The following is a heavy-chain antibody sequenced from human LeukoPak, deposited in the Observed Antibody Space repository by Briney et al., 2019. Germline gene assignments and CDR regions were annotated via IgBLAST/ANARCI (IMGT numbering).Heavy chain of an antibody. CDR2: IKQDGSEK. Sequence: GGSLRLSCAASGFTVSSNYMSWVRQAPGKGLEWVANIKQDGSEKYYVDSVKGRFTISRDNAKNSLYLQMNSLRAEDTAVYYCARSGSYYGILAEYFQHWGQGTLVTVSS. CDR1: GFTVSSNY. D-gene: IGHD1-26*01. V-gene: IGHV3-7*01. J-gene: IGHJ1*01. CDR3: ARSGSYYGILAEYFQH.